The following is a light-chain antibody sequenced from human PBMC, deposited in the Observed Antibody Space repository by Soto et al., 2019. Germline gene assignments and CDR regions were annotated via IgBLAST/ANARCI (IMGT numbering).Light chain of an antibody. V-gene: IGLV1-51*01. J-gene: IGLJ3*02. CDR1: SSNIGNNY. CDR3: GTWDSSLSAGV. CDR2: DNT. Sequence: QSVLTQPPSVSAAPGRKVTISCSGSSSNIGNNYVSWYQQLPGTAPKLLIYDNTKRPSGIPDRFSGSKSGTSATLGITGLQTGDEADYYCGTWDSSLSAGVFGGGTQLTVL.